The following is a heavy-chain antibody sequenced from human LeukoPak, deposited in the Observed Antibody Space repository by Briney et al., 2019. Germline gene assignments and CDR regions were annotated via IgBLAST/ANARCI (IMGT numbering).Heavy chain of an antibody. CDR1: GGSISSSDYY. J-gene: IGHJ4*02. V-gene: IGHV4-39*07. CDR2: IYYSVTT. CDR3: ARDRLRWPKIDY. Sequence: SETLSLTCTVSGGSISSSDYYWGWIRQPPGKGLEWIGSIYYSVTTYYNPSLKSRVTISVDTSKNQFSLKLNSVNAADTAVYYCARDRLRWPKIDYWGQGTLVTVSS. D-gene: IGHD4-23*01.